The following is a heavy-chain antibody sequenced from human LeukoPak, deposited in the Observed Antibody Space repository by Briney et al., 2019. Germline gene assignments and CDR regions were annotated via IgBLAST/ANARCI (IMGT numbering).Heavy chain of an antibody. V-gene: IGHV4-4*07. D-gene: IGHD3-10*01. CDR2: IYTSGST. CDR1: GGSISSYY. Sequence: SETLSLTCTVSGGSISSYYWSWIRQPAGKGLEWIGRIYTSGSTNYNPSLKSRVTMSVDTSKNQFSLKLSSVTAADTAVYYCARGRSGSYYVYYYYYMDVWGKGTTVTVSS. CDR3: ARGRSGSYYVYYYYYMDV. J-gene: IGHJ6*03.